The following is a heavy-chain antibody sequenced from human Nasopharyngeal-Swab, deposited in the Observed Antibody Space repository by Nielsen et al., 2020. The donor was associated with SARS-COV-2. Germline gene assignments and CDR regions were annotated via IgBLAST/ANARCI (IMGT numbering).Heavy chain of an antibody. CDR3: VRSSSWYYFDY. J-gene: IGHJ4*02. CDR1: GWSFSGYY. CDR2: IYYNGNT. Sequence: GSLRLSCAVDGWSFSGYYWGWIRQPPGKGLEWIGNIYYNGNTYQNPSLKSRLTISVDKSKNQFSLQLSSVTAADTAVYYCVRSSSWYYFDYWAQGTQVTVSS. V-gene: IGHV4-34*01. D-gene: IGHD6-13*01.